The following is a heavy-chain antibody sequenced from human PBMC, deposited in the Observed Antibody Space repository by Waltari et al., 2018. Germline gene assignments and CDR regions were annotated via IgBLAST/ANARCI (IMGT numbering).Heavy chain of an antibody. V-gene: IGHV3-74*01. Sequence: ELQLVESGGGLVQPGGSLRLPCAASGFAFRDYCMPWFRQAPGRGLVGVPRINRDGSSTTYADSVKGRFTISRDNAKNTLYLQMNSLRAEDTAVYYCARLADYGSNKHVDSWGQGTLVTVSS. CDR2: INRDGSST. D-gene: IGHD4-17*01. J-gene: IGHJ4*02. CDR1: GFAFRDYC. CDR3: ARLADYGSNKHVDS.